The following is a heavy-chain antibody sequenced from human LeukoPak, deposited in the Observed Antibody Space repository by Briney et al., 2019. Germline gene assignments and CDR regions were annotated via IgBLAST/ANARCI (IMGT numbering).Heavy chain of an antibody. J-gene: IGHJ4*02. D-gene: IGHD2-2*02. Sequence: SVKVSCKASGGTFSSYAISWVRQAPGQGLEWMGGIIPIFGTANYAQKFQGRVTITADESTSTAYMELSSLRSEDTAVYYCARETMRYCSSTSCYKGEFDYWGQGSLVTVSS. V-gene: IGHV1-69*13. CDR3: ARETMRYCSSTSCYKGEFDY. CDR2: IIPIFGTA. CDR1: GGTFSSYA.